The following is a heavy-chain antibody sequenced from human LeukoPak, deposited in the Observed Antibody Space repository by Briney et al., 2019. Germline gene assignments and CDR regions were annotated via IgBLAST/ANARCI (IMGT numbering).Heavy chain of an antibody. Sequence: GGSLRLSCAASGFTFSGYSMNWVRQAPGKGLEWVSSISSSSSYIYYADSVKGRFTISRDNAKNSLYLRMNSLRAEDTAVYYCARDARLGATGGSDYWGQGSLVAVSS. CDR1: GFTFSGYS. V-gene: IGHV3-21*01. D-gene: IGHD1-26*01. CDR2: ISSSSSYI. CDR3: ARDARLGATGGSDY. J-gene: IGHJ4*02.